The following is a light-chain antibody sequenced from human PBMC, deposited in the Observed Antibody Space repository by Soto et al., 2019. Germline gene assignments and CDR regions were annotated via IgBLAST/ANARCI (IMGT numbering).Light chain of an antibody. CDR2: GTS. V-gene: IGKV3-20*01. J-gene: IGKJ1*01. Sequence: EIVLKQSAGTLSLSPGERATLSSRASQSVSSSYLAWYQQKPGQAPRLVIYGTSNRATGIPDRFSGSGSATEFTLPTSSMLYEDFALFYCHQYNSWPPRTFGQGTNVDIK. CDR1: QSVSSSY. CDR3: HQYNSWPPRT.